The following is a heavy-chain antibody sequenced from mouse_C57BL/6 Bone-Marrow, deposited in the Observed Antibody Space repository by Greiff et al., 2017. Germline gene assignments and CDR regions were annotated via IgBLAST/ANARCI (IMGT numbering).Heavy chain of an antibody. CDR1: GYTFTSYW. D-gene: IGHD1-1*01. Sequence: EVQLQQSGTVLARPGASVKMSCKTSGYTFTSYWMHWVKQRPGQGLEWIGAIYPGNRDTSYNQKFKGKAKLTAVTSASTAYMELSSLTNEDSAVYYCTRSYYYGSSYYYAMDYRGQGTSVTVSS. CDR2: IYPGNRDT. J-gene: IGHJ4*01. CDR3: TRSYYYGSSYYYAMDY. V-gene: IGHV1-5*01.